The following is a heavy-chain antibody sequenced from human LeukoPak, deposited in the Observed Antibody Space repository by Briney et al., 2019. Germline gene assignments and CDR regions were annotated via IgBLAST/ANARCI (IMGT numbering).Heavy chain of an antibody. CDR3: AKASTVIPATGYYFDY. CDR1: GFSFSTYA. J-gene: IGHJ4*02. CDR2: ISGSGGST. D-gene: IGHD6-13*01. V-gene: IGHV3-23*01. Sequence: PGGSLRLSCAASGFSFSTYAMSWVRQAPGKGLEWVSSISGSGGSTHYADSVKGRFTISRDNSKNSLYLQMNSLRAEDTAVYYCAKASTVIPATGYYFDYWGQGSLVTVSS.